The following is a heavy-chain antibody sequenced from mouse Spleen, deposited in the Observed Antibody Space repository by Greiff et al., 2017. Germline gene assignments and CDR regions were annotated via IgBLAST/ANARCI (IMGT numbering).Heavy chain of an antibody. Sequence: EVRLVESGGGLVKRGGSLKLSCAASGFTFSSYAMSWVRQTPEKRLEWVATISSGGGNTYYPDSVKGRFTISRDNAKNTLYLQMSSLKSEDTAMYYCARNYGYFDVWGAGTTVTVSS. CDR3: ARNYGYFDV. CDR1: GFTFSSYA. J-gene: IGHJ1*01. V-gene: IGHV5-9*04. CDR2: ISSGGGNT.